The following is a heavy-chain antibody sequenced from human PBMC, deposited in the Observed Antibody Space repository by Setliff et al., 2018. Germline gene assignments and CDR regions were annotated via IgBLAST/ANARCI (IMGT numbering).Heavy chain of an antibody. J-gene: IGHJ4*02. CDR1: GFTFSDYY. Sequence: GGSLRLSCAASGFTFSDYYMSWIRQAPWKGLEWVGNIKHDGSAKGYLDSVKGRFTIDRDNTNSKLYLQMNSLRVEDTALYYCAKSSGSSSATNLEYLGPGTLVTVSS. CDR2: IKHDGSAK. D-gene: IGHD3-10*01. V-gene: IGHV3-7*03. CDR3: AKSSGSSSATNLEY.